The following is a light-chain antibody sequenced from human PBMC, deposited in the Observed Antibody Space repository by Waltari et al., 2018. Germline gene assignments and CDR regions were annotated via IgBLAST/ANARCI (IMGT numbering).Light chain of an antibody. Sequence: EIVMTQTPLSLSVTPGQTASIFCKSSQSLLASNGKTYLYWYRQKPGQPPQLLIYEVSNRFPGVPDRFSGSGSGTDFALKISRVEAEDVGVYYCMQSIELPRTFGQGTKVEIK. CDR2: EVS. CDR3: MQSIELPRT. V-gene: IGKV2D-29*01. CDR1: QSLLASNGKTY. J-gene: IGKJ1*01.